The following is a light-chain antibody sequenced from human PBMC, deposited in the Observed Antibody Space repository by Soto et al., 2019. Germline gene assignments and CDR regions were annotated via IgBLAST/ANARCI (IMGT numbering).Light chain of an antibody. Sequence: DIQLTQSPSFLSASVGDRVTITCRASQGLSSYLAWYQQKPGKAPKLLIYAASTLQSGVPSRFSGSKSGTEFTLTISTLQPEDFATYYCQQLNSYPFTFGGGTKVEIK. V-gene: IGKV1-9*01. J-gene: IGKJ4*01. CDR3: QQLNSYPFT. CDR2: AAS. CDR1: QGLSSY.